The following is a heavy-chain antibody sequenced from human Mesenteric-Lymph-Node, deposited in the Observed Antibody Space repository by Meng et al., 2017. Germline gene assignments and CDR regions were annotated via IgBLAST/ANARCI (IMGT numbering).Heavy chain of an antibody. Sequence: SVTVSCQDSRYTFTSYAMNWVRQAPGQGLEWMGWINTNTGNPTYAQGFTGRFVFSLDTSVSTAYLQISSLKAEDTAVYYCARVRCSSTSCYAYVIDYWGQGTLVTVSS. CDR3: ARVRCSSTSCYAYVIDY. J-gene: IGHJ4*02. D-gene: IGHD2-2*01. V-gene: IGHV7-4-1*02. CDR1: RYTFTSYA. CDR2: INTNTGNP.